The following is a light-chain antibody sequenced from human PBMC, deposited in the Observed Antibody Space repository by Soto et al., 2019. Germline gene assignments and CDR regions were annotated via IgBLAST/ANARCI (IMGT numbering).Light chain of an antibody. CDR1: QGINNY. Sequence: DIQLTQSPSFLSASVGDRVTITCRASQGINNYLAWYQQKPGKAPKLLIYAASTLQSRVPSRFSGSGSGTEFTLTISSLQPEDFATYYCQQLNSYPRITFGQGTRLEIK. CDR3: QQLNSYPRIT. CDR2: AAS. V-gene: IGKV1-9*01. J-gene: IGKJ5*01.